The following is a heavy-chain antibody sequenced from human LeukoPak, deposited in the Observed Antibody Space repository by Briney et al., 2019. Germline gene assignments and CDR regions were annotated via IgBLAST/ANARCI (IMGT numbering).Heavy chain of an antibody. Sequence: PGGSLRLSCAAAAFTMNNNYMTWVRHAPGSGLEWVSVSYSGGSSYYADSVKGRFTMSRDSSKNTVNLQMNILTVEDTAVYYCGRILGTTDAFDIWGQGTMVTVSS. CDR3: GRILGTTDAFDI. CDR1: AFTMNNNY. CDR2: SYSGGSS. J-gene: IGHJ3*02. V-gene: IGHV3-53*01. D-gene: IGHD2/OR15-2a*01.